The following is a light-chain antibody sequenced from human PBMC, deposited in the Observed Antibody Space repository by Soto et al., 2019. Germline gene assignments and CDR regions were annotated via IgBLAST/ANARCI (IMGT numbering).Light chain of an antibody. V-gene: IGLV1-44*01. CDR3: AAWDDSLNGLYV. Sequence: QSVLNHPPSAFGTPGQRVTISCSGSSSNIGSNTVNWYQQLPGTAPKLLIYSNNQRPSGVPDRFSGSKSGTSASLAISGLQSEDEADYYCAAWDDSLNGLYVFGTGTKVTDL. CDR2: SNN. J-gene: IGLJ1*01. CDR1: SSNIGSNT.